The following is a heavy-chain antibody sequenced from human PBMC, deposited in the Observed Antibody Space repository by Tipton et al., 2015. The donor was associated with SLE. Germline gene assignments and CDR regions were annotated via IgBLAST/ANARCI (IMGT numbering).Heavy chain of an antibody. CDR1: GFVFSSYW. V-gene: IGHV3-74*01. CDR3: ARDDETNSAWYNWLDP. CDR2: INSDGSVT. J-gene: IGHJ5*02. Sequence: SLRLSCAGSGFVFSSYWMHWVRRPPGNGLEWISYINSDGSVTKYADSVKGRFTISRDNAENALYLQMTTLSVEDTAVYYCARDDETNSAWYNWLDPWGQGTQVTVSS. D-gene: IGHD1-14*01.